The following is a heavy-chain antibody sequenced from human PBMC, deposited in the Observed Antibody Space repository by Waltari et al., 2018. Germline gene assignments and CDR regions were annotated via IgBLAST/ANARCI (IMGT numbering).Heavy chain of an antibody. J-gene: IGHJ4*02. V-gene: IGHV3-23*01. CDR1: GFTFSSYA. CDR2: ISGSGGST. Sequence: EVQLLESGGGLVQPGGSLRLSCAASGFTFSSYAMSWVRQAPGKGLEWVSAISGSGGSTYYADSVKGRFTISRDNSKNTLYLQMNSLRAEDTAVYYCAKGSQALSTSSWRVPFDYWGQGTLVTVSS. CDR3: AKGSQALSTSSWRVPFDY. D-gene: IGHD2-2*01.